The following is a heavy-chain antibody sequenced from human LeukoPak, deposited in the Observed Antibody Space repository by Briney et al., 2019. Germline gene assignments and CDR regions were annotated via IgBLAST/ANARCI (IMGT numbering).Heavy chain of an antibody. CDR3: ARGLPTLGVYYGMDV. CDR1: GFTFSSYS. CDR2: ISSSSSYI. Sequence: PGGSLRLSCAASGFTFSSYSMNWVRQAPGKGLEWVSSISSSSSYIYYADSVKGRFTISRDNAKNSLYLQMNSLRAEDTAVYYCARGLPTLGVYYGMDVWGQGTTVTVSS. J-gene: IGHJ6*02. V-gene: IGHV3-21*01.